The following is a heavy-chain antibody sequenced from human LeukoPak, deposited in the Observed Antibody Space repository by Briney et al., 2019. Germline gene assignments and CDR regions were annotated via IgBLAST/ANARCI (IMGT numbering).Heavy chain of an antibody. CDR2: ISYDGSNK. CDR1: GVTFISYG. D-gene: IGHD3-10*01. Sequence: GRSLRLSCAASGVTFISYGMHWGRQAPGKGLEWGAVISYDGSNKYYADSLKGRFTISRDNSKNTLYLQMNSLRAEETAVYYCAKRMYGSGEYYFDYWGQGTLVTVSS. CDR3: AKRMYGSGEYYFDY. J-gene: IGHJ4*02. V-gene: IGHV3-30*18.